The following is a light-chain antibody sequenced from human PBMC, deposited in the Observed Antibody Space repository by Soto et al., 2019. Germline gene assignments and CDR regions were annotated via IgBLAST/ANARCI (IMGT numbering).Light chain of an antibody. Sequence: VLTQPASVSGSPGQSITISCTGTSSDVGGYNYVSWYQQHPGKAPKPMIYDVSNRPSGVSNRFSGSKSGNTASLTISGLQAEDEADYYCSSYTSSSTPFVFGTGNKVTVL. J-gene: IGLJ1*01. CDR2: DVS. CDR1: SSDVGGYNY. CDR3: SSYTSSSTPFV. V-gene: IGLV2-14*01.